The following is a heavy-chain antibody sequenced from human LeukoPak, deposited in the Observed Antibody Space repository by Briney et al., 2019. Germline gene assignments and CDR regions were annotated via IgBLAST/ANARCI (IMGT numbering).Heavy chain of an antibody. CDR3: ARDRMPDDGDHMRFGGYFDY. V-gene: IGHV1-18*01. CDR2: ISADNGNT. D-gene: IGHD4-17*01. J-gene: IGHJ4*02. CDR1: GYTFTTYG. Sequence: GASVKVSCKASGYTFTTYGISWVRQAPGQGLEWMGWISADNGNTNYAQNLQGRVTMTTDTSTRTAYMELRSLRSDDTAVYYCARDRMPDDGDHMRFGGYFDYWGQGTLVTVSS.